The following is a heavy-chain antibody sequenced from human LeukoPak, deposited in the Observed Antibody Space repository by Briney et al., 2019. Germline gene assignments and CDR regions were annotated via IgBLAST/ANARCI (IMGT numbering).Heavy chain of an antibody. CDR1: GLTFSDEY. CDR2: ISNTGDFI. J-gene: IGHJ4*02. Sequence: PGGSLRLSCAASGLTFSDEYMSWIRQAPGKGLEWVSYISNTGDFIAYADSVKGRFTISRDNAKNSLYLQMNSLRAEDTAVYYCASFQRGYSYAIDYWGQGTLVTVSS. CDR3: ASFQRGYSYAIDY. V-gene: IGHV3-11*04. D-gene: IGHD5-18*01.